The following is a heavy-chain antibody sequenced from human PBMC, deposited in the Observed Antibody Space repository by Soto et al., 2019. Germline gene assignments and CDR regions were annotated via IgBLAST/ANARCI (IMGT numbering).Heavy chain of an antibody. CDR2: IYYSGST. V-gene: IGHV4-61*01. Sequence: SETLSLTCTVSGGSVSSGSYYWSWIRQPPGKGLEWIGYIYYSGSTNYNPSLKSRVTISVDTSKNQFSLKLSSVTAADPAVYYCARALYYDSSGYYPFDYWGQGTLVTVSS. J-gene: IGHJ4*02. D-gene: IGHD3-22*01. CDR3: ARALYYDSSGYYPFDY. CDR1: GGSVSSGSYY.